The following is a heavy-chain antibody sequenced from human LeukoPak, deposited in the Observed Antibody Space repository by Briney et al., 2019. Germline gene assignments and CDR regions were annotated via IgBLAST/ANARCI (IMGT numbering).Heavy chain of an antibody. J-gene: IGHJ2*01. Sequence: SQTLSLTCTVSGGSISSGGYYWSWIRQHPGKGLEWIGYIYYSGSTYYNPSLKSRVAISVDTSKNQFSLKLSSVTAADTAVYYCARAGPSYYDILTGYPKLYFDLWGRGTLVTVSS. CDR2: IYYSGST. CDR1: GGSISSGGYY. CDR3: ARAGPSYYDILTGYPKLYFDL. V-gene: IGHV4-31*03. D-gene: IGHD3-9*01.